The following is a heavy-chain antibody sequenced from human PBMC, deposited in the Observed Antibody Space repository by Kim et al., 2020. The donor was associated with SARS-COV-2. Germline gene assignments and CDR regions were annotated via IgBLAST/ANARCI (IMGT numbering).Heavy chain of an antibody. D-gene: IGHD6-19*01. CDR3: VRDPGWYDDH. CDR1: GFTFNDYW. V-gene: IGHV3-74*01. CDR2: INNDGTRI. Sequence: GGSLRLSCAASGFTFNDYWMHWVRQASGKGLVWVSRINNDGTRINYADSVKGRFTISRDNAKNTVYLQMNSLRVEDTAIYYCVRDPGWYDDHWGQGTLVTVSS. J-gene: IGHJ5*02.